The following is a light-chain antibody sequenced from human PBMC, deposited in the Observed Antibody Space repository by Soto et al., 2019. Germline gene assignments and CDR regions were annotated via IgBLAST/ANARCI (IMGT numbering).Light chain of an antibody. CDR2: GAS. CDR1: QSVSSIY. Sequence: EFVLTHSPGTLTLSPGERATLSCRASQSVSSIYLAWYQQKPGQAPRLLIYGASGRATGIPDRFSGSGSGTDFTLTISRLEPEDFAVYYCQQYGRSHTFGGGTKVDIK. V-gene: IGKV3-20*01. CDR3: QQYGRSHT. J-gene: IGKJ4*01.